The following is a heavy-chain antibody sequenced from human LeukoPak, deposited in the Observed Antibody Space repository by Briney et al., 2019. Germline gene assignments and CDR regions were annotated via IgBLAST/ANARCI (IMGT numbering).Heavy chain of an antibody. V-gene: IGHV7-4-1*02. Sequence: ECVGWINTKTGIPTYGQGFSGRFVFSLDTSVSTAYLQINSLRAEDTAVYYCARGGGGGIVWGQGTTVTVSS. CDR2: INTKTGIP. J-gene: IGHJ6*02. D-gene: IGHD2-21*01. CDR3: ARGGGGGIV.